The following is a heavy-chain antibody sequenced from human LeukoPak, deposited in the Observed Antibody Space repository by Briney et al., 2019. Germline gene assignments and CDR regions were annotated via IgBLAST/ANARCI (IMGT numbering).Heavy chain of an antibody. D-gene: IGHD3-16*01. CDR1: GFTFSNYG. J-gene: IGHJ4*02. V-gene: IGHV3-20*04. Sequence: PGGSLRLSCAASGFTFSNYGMHWVRQAPGKGLEWVSGINWNGGSTGYADSVKGRFTISRDNAKNSLYLQMNSLRAEDTALYYCARAYYDHVVGPTTHFDYWGQGTLVTVSS. CDR2: INWNGGST. CDR3: ARAYYDHVVGPTTHFDY.